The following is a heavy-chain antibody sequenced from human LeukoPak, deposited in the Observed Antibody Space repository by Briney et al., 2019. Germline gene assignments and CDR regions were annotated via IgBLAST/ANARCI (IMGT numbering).Heavy chain of an antibody. J-gene: IGHJ6*03. CDR3: ARGFPYYYLYYYMDV. V-gene: IGHV1-2*02. CDR1: GYTFTGYY. D-gene: IGHD3-10*01. Sequence: ASVKVSCKASGYTFTGYYMHWVRQAPGQGLEWMGWINPNSGDTNYAQKFQGRVTVTRDTSISTTYMELSRLRSDDTAVYYCARGFPYYYLYYYMDVWGKGTTVSISS. CDR2: INPNSGDT.